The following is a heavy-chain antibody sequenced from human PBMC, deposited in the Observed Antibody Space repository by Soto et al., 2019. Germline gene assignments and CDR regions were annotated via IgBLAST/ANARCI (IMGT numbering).Heavy chain of an antibody. D-gene: IGHD4-4*01. J-gene: IGHJ6*02. CDR3: ARDRMTTVTTFYYYGMDV. CDR2: ISAYNGNT. Sequence: ASVKFSCKASGYTFTSYGISWVRQAPGQGLEWMGWISAYNGNTNYAQKLQGRVTMTTDTSTSTAYMELRSLRSDDTAVYYCARDRMTTVTTFYYYGMDVWGQGTTVTVSS. V-gene: IGHV1-18*04. CDR1: GYTFTSYG.